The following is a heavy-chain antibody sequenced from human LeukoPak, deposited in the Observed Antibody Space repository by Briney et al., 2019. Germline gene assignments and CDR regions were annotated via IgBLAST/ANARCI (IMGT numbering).Heavy chain of an antibody. Sequence: ASVKVSCKASGYTFTSYGISWVRQAPGQGPEWMGWISAYNGNTNYEQKFQGRVTMTTDTSTSTAYMELRSLRSDDTAVYYCARVGDYYYGSGSYQSGFDYWGQGTLVTVSS. J-gene: IGHJ4*02. CDR3: ARVGDYYYGSGSYQSGFDY. CDR1: GYTFTSYG. V-gene: IGHV1-18*01. D-gene: IGHD3-10*01. CDR2: ISAYNGNT.